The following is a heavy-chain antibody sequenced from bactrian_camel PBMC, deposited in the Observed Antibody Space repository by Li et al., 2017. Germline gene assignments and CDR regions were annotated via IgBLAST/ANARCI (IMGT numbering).Heavy chain of an antibody. CDR2: INSGGGVT. V-gene: IGHV3S40*01. CDR1: GFTFINYD. D-gene: IGHD3*01. CDR3: AADPRQANFCSRQRLLYTY. Sequence: VQLVESGGGSVQAGETLTLTCTASGFTFINYDMTWVRQAPGKGLEWVSSINSGGGVTRYADSVKGRFTISRDNAKNTLYLQMNSLKPEDTAMYSCAADPRQANFCSRQRLLYTYWGQGTQVTVS. J-gene: IGHJ4*01.